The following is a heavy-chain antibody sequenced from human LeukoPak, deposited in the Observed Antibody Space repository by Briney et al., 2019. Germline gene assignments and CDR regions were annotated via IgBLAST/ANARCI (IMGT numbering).Heavy chain of an antibody. CDR1: GGSISSYS. CDR3: ATYDSSGPNMGV. CDR2: ISYSGST. J-gene: IGHJ4*02. V-gene: IGHV4-59*08. D-gene: IGHD3-22*01. Sequence: SETLSLTCTVSGGSISSYSCSWIRQPPGQGLEWIGFISYSGSTNYNPSLNSRVTILVDTSKNQFSLTLSSVTAADTAVYYCATYDSSGPNMGVRGQGTLFTASS.